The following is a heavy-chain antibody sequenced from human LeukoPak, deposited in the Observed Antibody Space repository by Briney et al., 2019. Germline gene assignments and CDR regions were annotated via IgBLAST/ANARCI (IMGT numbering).Heavy chain of an antibody. Sequence: GGSLRLSCAASGFTFDDYAMHWVRQVPGKGLEWVSGISWNSGIIGYADSVKGRFTISRDNAKNSLYLQMNSLRAEDVALYYCAKDHRPYYDSSGYYDYWGQGTLVTVSS. CDR3: AKDHRPYYDSSGYYDY. CDR1: GFTFDDYA. V-gene: IGHV3-9*03. D-gene: IGHD3-22*01. CDR2: ISWNSGII. J-gene: IGHJ4*02.